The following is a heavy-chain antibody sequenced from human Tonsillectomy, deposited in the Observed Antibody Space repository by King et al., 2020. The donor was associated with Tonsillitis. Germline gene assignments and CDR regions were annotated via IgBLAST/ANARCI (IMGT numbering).Heavy chain of an antibody. CDR1: GFTFSNYW. J-gene: IGHJ4*02. CDR3: AKEPDYGYNRGTGGEDY. D-gene: IGHD4-17*01. CDR2: INTDGSST. Sequence: QLVESGGGLVQPGGSLRLSCAASGFTFSNYWMHWVRQAPGKGLVWVSRINTDGSSTSYADSVKGRFTISRDNAKNTLYLQMNSLRAEDTAHYYSAKEPDYGYNRGTGGEDYWGQETLVAVS. V-gene: IGHV3-74*01.